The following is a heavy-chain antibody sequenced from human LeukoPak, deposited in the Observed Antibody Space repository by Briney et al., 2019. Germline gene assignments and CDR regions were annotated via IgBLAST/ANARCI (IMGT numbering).Heavy chain of an antibody. D-gene: IGHD2-21*02. CDR3: AKDGTSYCGGDCPDSYFDY. CDR1: GFTFDDYA. V-gene: IGHV3-9*03. J-gene: IGHJ4*02. Sequence: GGSLRLSCAASGFTFDDYAMHWVRQAPGRGLEWVSRISWNSGSIGYADSVKGRFTISRDNAKNSLYLQMNSLRAEDMALYYCAKDGTSYCGGDCPDSYFDYWGQGTLVTVSS. CDR2: ISWNSGSI.